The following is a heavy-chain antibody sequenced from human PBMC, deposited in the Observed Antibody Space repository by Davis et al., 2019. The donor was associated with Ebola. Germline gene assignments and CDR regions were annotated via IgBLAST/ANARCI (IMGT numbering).Heavy chain of an antibody. D-gene: IGHD5-18*01. CDR3: AKDLFSTAMVSPLDY. V-gene: IGHV3-23*01. CDR1: GFTFSNYE. Sequence: PGGSLRLSCAASGFTFSNYEMNWVRQAPGKGLEWVSAISGSGGSTYYADSVKGRFTISRDNSKNTLYLQMNSLRAEDTAVYYCAKDLFSTAMVSPLDYWGQGTLVTVSS. CDR2: ISGSGGST. J-gene: IGHJ4*02.